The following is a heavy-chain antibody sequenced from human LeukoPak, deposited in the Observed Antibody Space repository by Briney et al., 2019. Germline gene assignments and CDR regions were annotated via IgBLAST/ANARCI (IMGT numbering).Heavy chain of an antibody. CDR1: GFTFSTFA. J-gene: IGHJ4*02. Sequence: PGGSLRLSCAASGFTFSTFAMSWVRQAPGKGLEWVSAISASDTSTYYADSVKGRFTISRDNSKNTLYLQMNSLRAEDTAVYYCAREGEVAAFDYWGQGTLVTVSS. V-gene: IGHV3-23*01. CDR3: AREGEVAAFDY. CDR2: ISASDTST.